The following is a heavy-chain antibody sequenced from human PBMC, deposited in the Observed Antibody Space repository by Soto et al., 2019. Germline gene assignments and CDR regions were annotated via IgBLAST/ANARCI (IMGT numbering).Heavy chain of an antibody. Sequence: QVQLVQSGDEVKKPGASVKVSCKASGYIFVNYGIAWVRQAPGQGLEWMGWISPYTGNTHSATKVQGRLTMTTDTSTSTAYMDLGSLTSDDTAVYYFVMVDNYVTPTPQDVCGQGTTVTVSS. CDR3: VMVDNYVTPTPQDV. J-gene: IGHJ6*02. V-gene: IGHV1-18*01. CDR1: GYIFVNYG. D-gene: IGHD3-16*01. CDR2: ISPYTGNT.